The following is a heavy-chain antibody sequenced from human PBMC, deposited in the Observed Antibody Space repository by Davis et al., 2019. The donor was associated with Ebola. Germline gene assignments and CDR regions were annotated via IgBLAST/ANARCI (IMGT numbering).Heavy chain of an antibody. CDR1: GNTFSTHW. D-gene: IGHD2-8*02. CDR3: ASLRRTITGMDDGFDI. V-gene: IGHV5-51*01. Sequence: GESLTISCKDSGNTFSTHWIGWVRQMPGKGLEWMGIIYTGDSDTRYSPSFRGQVTISADKSFKTAFLQWSSLKASDTAMYYCASLRRTITGMDDGFDIWGQGTMVTVSS. J-gene: IGHJ3*02. CDR2: IYTGDSDT.